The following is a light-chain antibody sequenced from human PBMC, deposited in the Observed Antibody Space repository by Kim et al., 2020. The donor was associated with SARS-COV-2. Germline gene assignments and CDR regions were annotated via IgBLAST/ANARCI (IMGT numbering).Light chain of an antibody. J-gene: IGKJ5*01. CDR1: PSVSTH. V-gene: IGKV3-20*01. Sequence: LSPGERAPPPCRASPSVSTHLAWYQQKPGQAPRLLIFGASSRTTGIPDRFSGSGSGTDFTLTITRLGPEDFAMYYCQHYVSAPLTFGQGTRLEIK. CDR3: QHYVSAPLT. CDR2: GAS.